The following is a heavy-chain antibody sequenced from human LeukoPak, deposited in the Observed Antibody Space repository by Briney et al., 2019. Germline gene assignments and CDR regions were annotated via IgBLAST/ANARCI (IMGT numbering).Heavy chain of an antibody. D-gene: IGHD6-13*01. V-gene: IGHV3-21*01. CDR2: ISRSSSYI. CDR3: ARGGYSSSWSFDY. CDR1: GFTFSSYS. Sequence: GGSLRLSCAASGFTFSSYSMNWVRQAPGKGLEWVSSISRSSSYIYYADSVKGRFTISRDNAKNSLYLQMNSLRAEDTAVYYCARGGYSSSWSFDYWGQGTLVTVSS. J-gene: IGHJ4*02.